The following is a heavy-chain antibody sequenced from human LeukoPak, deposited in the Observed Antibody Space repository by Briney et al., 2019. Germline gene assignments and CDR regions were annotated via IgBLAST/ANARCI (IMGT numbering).Heavy chain of an antibody. CDR2: INPISGST. CDR3: AGGGRGGDYYGMDV. V-gene: IGHV1-46*01. Sequence: ASVKVSCKASGYTFSSYYIHWVRQAPGQGLEWMGIINPISGSTSSAQRFQGRVTLTRDTSTSTVYMELSSLRSEDTAVYYCAGGGRGGDYYGMDVWGQGTRSPSP. CDR1: GYTFSSYY. J-gene: IGHJ6*02. D-gene: IGHD2-21*01.